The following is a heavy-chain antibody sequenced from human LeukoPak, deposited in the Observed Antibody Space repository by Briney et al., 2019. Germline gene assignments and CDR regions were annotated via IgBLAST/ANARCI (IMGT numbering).Heavy chain of an antibody. CDR1: GGSISSYY. CDR2: IYYSGST. V-gene: IGHV4-59*01. CDR3: ARGLEFLPGWYYFDY. J-gene: IGHJ4*02. Sequence: SETLSLTCTVPGGSISSYYWSWIRQPPGKGLEWIGYIYYSGSTNYNPSLKSRVTISVDTSKNQFSLKLSSVTAADTAVYYCARGLEFLPGWYYFDYWGQGTLVTVSS. D-gene: IGHD3-3*01.